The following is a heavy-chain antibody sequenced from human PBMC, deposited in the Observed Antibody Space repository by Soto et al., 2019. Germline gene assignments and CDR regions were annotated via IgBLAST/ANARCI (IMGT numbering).Heavy chain of an antibody. CDR2: IYYSGGT. Sequence: PSETLSLTCTVSGGSISSYYWSWIRQPPGKGLEWIGYIYYSGGTNYNPSLKSRVTISVDTSKNQFSLKLSSVTAADTAVYYCARRYGSAIEYWGQGTLVTLSS. J-gene: IGHJ4*02. CDR1: GGSISSYY. V-gene: IGHV4-59*08. CDR3: ARRYGSAIEY. D-gene: IGHD1-26*01.